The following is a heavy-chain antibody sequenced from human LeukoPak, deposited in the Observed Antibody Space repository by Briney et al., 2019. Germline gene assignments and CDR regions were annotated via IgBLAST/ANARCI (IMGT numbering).Heavy chain of an antibody. CDR1: GFTFSSYG. J-gene: IGHJ4*02. V-gene: IGHV3-30*18. Sequence: QPGGSLRLSCAASGFTFSSYGMHWVRQAPGKGLEWVAVISYDGSNKYYADSVKGRFTISRDNSKNTLYLQMNSLRAEDTAVYYCAKDMYYDILTGFYDYWGQGTLVTVSS. CDR3: AKDMYYDILTGFYDY. D-gene: IGHD3-9*01. CDR2: ISYDGSNK.